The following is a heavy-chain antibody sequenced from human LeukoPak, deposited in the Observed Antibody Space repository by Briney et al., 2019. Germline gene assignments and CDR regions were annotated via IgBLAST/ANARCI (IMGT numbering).Heavy chain of an antibody. CDR1: GYTFTSYY. V-gene: IGHV1-46*01. CDR3: ARAPIAPYGMDV. J-gene: IGHJ6*02. Sequence: GASVTVSFTASGYTFTSYYMHWVRQAPGQGLEWMGIINPSGGSTSYAQKFQGRVTMTRDTSTSTVYMGLSSLRSEDTAVYYCARAPIAPYGMDVWGQGTTVTVSS. D-gene: IGHD6-13*01. CDR2: INPSGGST.